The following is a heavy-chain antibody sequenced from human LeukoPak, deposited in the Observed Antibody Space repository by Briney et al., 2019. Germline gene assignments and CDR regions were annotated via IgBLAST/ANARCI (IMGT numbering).Heavy chain of an antibody. J-gene: IGHJ4*02. CDR1: GYTFTSYD. D-gene: IGHD3-10*01. CDR2: MNPNSSNT. V-gene: IGHV1-8*03. CDR3: AKPSYGSGRLGGYYFDY. Sequence: ASVKVSCKASGYTFTSYDINWVRQATGQGLEWMGWMNPNSSNTGYAQKFQGRVTITRNTSISTAYMELSSLRSEDTAVYYCAKPSYGSGRLGGYYFDYWGQGTLVTVSS.